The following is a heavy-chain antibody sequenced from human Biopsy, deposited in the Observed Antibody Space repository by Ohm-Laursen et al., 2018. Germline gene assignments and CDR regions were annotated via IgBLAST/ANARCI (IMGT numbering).Heavy chain of an antibody. V-gene: IGHV3-9*01. Sequence: SLRLSCAASGFTFDDYGMHWVRQAPGNGLEWVSGINWNSGSVGYADSVKGRFSISRDNAKNSLYLQMNSLRVEGTALYYCAKDALSTVTYAFDMWGQGTMVTV. CDR3: AKDALSTVTYAFDM. D-gene: IGHD4-17*01. J-gene: IGHJ3*02. CDR1: GFTFDDYG. CDR2: INWNSGSV.